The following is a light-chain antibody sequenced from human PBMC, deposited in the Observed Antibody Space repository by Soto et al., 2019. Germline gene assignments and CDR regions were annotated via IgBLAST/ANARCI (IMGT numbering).Light chain of an antibody. CDR1: SGDVGAYNS. Sequence: QSVLTQPASVSGSPGQTITISCTGTSGDVGAYNSVSWYQQYPGKAPKLMMYEVSNRPSGVSDRFSGSNSGNKASLTISGLQTEDEADYYCSSYRSSSTYVFGTGTKVTVL. V-gene: IGLV2-14*01. CDR2: EVS. CDR3: SSYRSSSTYV. J-gene: IGLJ1*01.